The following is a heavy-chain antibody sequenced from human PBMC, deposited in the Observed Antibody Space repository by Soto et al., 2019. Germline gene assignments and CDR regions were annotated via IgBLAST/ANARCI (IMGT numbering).Heavy chain of an antibody. CDR1: EFTVRSKY. CDR2: IYSGVST. D-gene: IGHD5-12*01. CDR3: ARGSSGYGYDAFDI. V-gene: IGHV3-53*04. Sequence: GGSLRLFCAAPEFTVRSKYLTWVRPAPGKGLEWVSVIYSGVSTYYADSVKGRFTISRHNSKNTLYLQMNSLRAEDTAVYYCARGSSGYGYDAFDIWGQGTMVTVSS. J-gene: IGHJ3*02.